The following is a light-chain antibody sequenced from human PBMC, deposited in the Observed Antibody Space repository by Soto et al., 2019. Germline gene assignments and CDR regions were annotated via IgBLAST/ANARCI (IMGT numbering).Light chain of an antibody. CDR3: QQYYSYPRT. V-gene: IGKV1-6*01. Sequence: AIQMTQSAASLSASLGDRVTITWRASQGIRNDLGWYQQKPGKAPKLLIYAASSLQSGVPSRFSGSGSGTDFTLTISSLQTEDFATYYCQQYYSYPRTFGQGTKVDI. CDR2: AAS. J-gene: IGKJ1*01. CDR1: QGIRND.